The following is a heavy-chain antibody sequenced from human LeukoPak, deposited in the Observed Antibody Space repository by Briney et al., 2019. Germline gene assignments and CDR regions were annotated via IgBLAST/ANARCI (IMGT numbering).Heavy chain of an antibody. D-gene: IGHD2-2*02. Sequence: SETLSLTCTGSGGSISSYYWSWIRQPPGTGLEWIGSIYYSGSTNYNPSLKSRVTISVDTSKNQFSLKLSSVTAADTAVYYCARGGVPAAIEGEPPLYYYYYMDVWGKGTTVTVSS. CDR3: ARGGVPAAIEGEPPLYYYYYMDV. CDR2: IYYSGST. CDR1: GGSISSYY. V-gene: IGHV4-59*01. J-gene: IGHJ6*03.